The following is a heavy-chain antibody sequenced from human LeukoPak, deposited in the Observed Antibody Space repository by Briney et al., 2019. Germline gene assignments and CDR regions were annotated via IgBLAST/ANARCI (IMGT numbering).Heavy chain of an antibody. D-gene: IGHD5-24*01. Sequence: SETLSLTCTVSGGSISSYYWSWIRQPPGKGLEWIGYIYYSGSTNYNPSLKSRVTISVDTSKNQLSLKLSSVTAADTAVYYCAREMATIYAFDYWGQGTLVTVSS. CDR3: AREMATIYAFDY. CDR2: IYYSGST. CDR1: GGSISSYY. J-gene: IGHJ4*02. V-gene: IGHV4-59*01.